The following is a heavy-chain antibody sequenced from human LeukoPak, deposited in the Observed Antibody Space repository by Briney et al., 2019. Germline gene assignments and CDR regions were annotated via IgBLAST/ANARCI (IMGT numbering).Heavy chain of an antibody. CDR3: AKGGTYSSGWYIDY. Sequence: PGGSLRLSCAASGFTFDDYAMHWVRQAPGKGLEWVSLISGDGGSTYYADSVKGRFTISRDNSKNSLYLQMNSLRTEDTALYYCAKGGTYSSGWYIDYWGQGTLVTVSS. V-gene: IGHV3-43*02. CDR1: GFTFDDYA. CDR2: ISGDGGST. D-gene: IGHD6-19*01. J-gene: IGHJ4*02.